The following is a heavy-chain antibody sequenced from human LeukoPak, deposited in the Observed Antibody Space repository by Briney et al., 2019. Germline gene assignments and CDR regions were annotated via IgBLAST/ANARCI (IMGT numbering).Heavy chain of an antibody. CDR2: ISVYNGNT. CDR3: ARDRGDYYGSGSYYKHFDY. V-gene: IGHV1-18*01. Sequence: GASVKVSCKASGYTFNSYGITWVRQAPGQGLEWMGWISVYNGNTKYAQKLQGRVTTTTDTSTSTAYMELRSLRSDDTAVYYCARDRGDYYGSGSYYKHFDYWGQGTLVTVSS. CDR1: GYTFNSYG. D-gene: IGHD3-10*01. J-gene: IGHJ4*02.